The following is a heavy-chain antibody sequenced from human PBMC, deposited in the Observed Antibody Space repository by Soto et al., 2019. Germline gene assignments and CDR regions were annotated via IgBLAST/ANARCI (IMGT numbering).Heavy chain of an antibody. J-gene: IGHJ4*02. V-gene: IGHV3-72*01. CDR1: GFTFSDHY. CDR3: ARPPYDSSGYYPN. Sequence: EVQLVESGGGLVQPGGSLRLSCAASGFTFSDHYMDWVRQTPGKGLEWVGRTRNKANSYTTEYAASVKGRFTISRDDSKNSLYLQMNSLKIEDTAVYYCARPPYDSSGYYPNWGQGTLVTVSS. D-gene: IGHD3-22*01. CDR2: TRNKANSYTT.